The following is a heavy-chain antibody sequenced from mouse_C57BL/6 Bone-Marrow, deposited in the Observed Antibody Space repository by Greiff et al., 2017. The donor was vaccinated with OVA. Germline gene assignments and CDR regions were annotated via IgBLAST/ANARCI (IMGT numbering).Heavy chain of an antibody. D-gene: IGHD1-1*01. CDR1: GFTFSDYY. CDR2: INYDGSST. CDR3: AREDYYGSSYGYFDY. Sequence: DVHLVESEGGLVQPGSSLKLSCTASGFTFSDYYMAWVRQVPEKGLEWVANINYDGSSTYYLDSLKSRFIISRDNAKNILYLQMSSLKSEDTATYYCAREDYYGSSYGYFDYWGQGTTLTVSS. J-gene: IGHJ2*01. V-gene: IGHV5-16*01.